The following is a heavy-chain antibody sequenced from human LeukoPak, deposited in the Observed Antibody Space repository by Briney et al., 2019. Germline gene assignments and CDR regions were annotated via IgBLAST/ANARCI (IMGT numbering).Heavy chain of an antibody. J-gene: IGHJ4*02. CDR1: GGSISSYY. D-gene: IGHD1-26*01. Sequence: ASETLSLTCTVSGGSISSYYWSWIRQPPGKGLEWIGYIYYSGSTNYNPSLKSRVTISVDTSKNQFSLKLGSVTAADTAVYYCARDSGSYRNFDYWGQGTLVTVSS. V-gene: IGHV4-59*01. CDR2: IYYSGST. CDR3: ARDSGSYRNFDY.